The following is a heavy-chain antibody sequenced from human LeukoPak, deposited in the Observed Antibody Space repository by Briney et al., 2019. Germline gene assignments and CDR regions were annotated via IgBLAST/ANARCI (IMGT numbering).Heavy chain of an antibody. CDR1: RFTFSSYA. CDR3: ARGTGTTLRTGWFDP. J-gene: IGHJ5*02. CDR2: ITSSSIHI. Sequence: GGSLRLSCAASRFTFSSYAMNWVRQAPGMGLEWVSSITSSSIHIYYADSVKGRFTISRDNAKNSLYLQMNSLTAEDTAVYYCARGTGTTLRTGWFDPWGQGTLVTVSS. D-gene: IGHD1-7*01. V-gene: IGHV3-21*01.